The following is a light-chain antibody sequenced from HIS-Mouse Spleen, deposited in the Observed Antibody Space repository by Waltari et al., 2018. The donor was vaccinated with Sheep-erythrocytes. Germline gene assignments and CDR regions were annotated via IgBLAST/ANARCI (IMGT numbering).Light chain of an antibody. Sequence: QSVLTQPPSASGTPGQRVTISCSGSSSNIGSNYVYWYQQLPGTAPKLLIHRNNQRPAGVPDRFSGSKSGTSASLAISGLRSEDEADYYCQSYDSSLSGSEVFGGGTKLTVL. J-gene: IGLJ3*02. CDR3: QSYDSSLSGSEV. V-gene: IGLV1-47*01. CDR2: RNN. CDR1: SSNIGSNY.